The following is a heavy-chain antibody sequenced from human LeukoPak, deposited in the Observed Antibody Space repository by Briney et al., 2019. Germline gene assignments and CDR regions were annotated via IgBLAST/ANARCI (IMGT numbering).Heavy chain of an antibody. CDR1: GGSISSYY. V-gene: IGHV4-59*01. CDR3: ARQGEYCSSTSCSDYFDY. Sequence: SETLSLTCTVCGGSISSYYWSWIRQPPGKGLEWIGYIYYSGSTNYNPSLKSRVTISVDTSKNQFSLKLSSVTAADTAVYYCARQGEYCSSTSCSDYFDYWGQGTLVTVSS. CDR2: IYYSGST. D-gene: IGHD2-2*01. J-gene: IGHJ4*02.